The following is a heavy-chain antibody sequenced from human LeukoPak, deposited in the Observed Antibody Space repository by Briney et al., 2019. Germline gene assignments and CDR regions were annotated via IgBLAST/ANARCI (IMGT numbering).Heavy chain of an antibody. CDR1: GGSISSSNW. J-gene: IGHJ6*03. D-gene: IGHD3-3*01. Sequence: SETLSLTCAVSGGSISSSNWWSWVRPPPGKGLEWIGEIYHSGSTNYNPSLKSRVTISVDKSKNQFSLKLSSVTAADTAVYYCARDLRFLEWPYMDVWGKGTTVTISS. V-gene: IGHV4-4*02. CDR3: ARDLRFLEWPYMDV. CDR2: IYHSGST.